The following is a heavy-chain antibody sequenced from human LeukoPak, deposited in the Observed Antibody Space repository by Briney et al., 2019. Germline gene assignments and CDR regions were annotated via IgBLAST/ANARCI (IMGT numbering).Heavy chain of an antibody. Sequence: GGSLRLSCAASGFTFSSYSMNWVRQAPGKGLEWVSSISSSSYIYYADSVKGRFTISRDNAKNSLYLQMNSLRAEDTAVYYCARDAGRIQLADYWGQGTLVTVSS. D-gene: IGHD5-18*01. CDR1: GFTFSSYS. J-gene: IGHJ4*02. V-gene: IGHV3-21*01. CDR2: ISSSSYI. CDR3: ARDAGRIQLADY.